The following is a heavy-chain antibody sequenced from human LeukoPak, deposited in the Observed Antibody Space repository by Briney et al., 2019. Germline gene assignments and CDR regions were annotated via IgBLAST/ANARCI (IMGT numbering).Heavy chain of an antibody. Sequence: ASVKVSCKASGYTFTRHYMNWVRQAPGQGLEWMGKINPSSGGTGYVQKFQGRVTMTRDTSTSTAYMELTSLRSEDTAVYYCARDGLYCTNGVCSSDIWGQGTLVTVSS. J-gene: IGHJ3*02. CDR1: GYTFTRHY. D-gene: IGHD2-8*01. CDR3: ARDGLYCTNGVCSSDI. CDR2: INPSSGGT. V-gene: IGHV1-46*01.